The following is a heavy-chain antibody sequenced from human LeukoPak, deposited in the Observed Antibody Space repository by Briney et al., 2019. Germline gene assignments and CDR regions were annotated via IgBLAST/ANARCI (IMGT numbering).Heavy chain of an antibody. CDR1: GGSISSGSYY. CDR2: IYYSGST. D-gene: IGHD3-9*01. CDR3: ASSILTDAFDI. V-gene: IGHV4-61*01. Sequence: PSQTLSLTCTVSGGSISSGSYYWSWIRQPPGKGLEWIGYIYYSGSTNYNPSLKSRVTISVDTSKNQVSLKLSSVTAADTAVYYCASSILTDAFDIWGQGTMVTVSS. J-gene: IGHJ3*02.